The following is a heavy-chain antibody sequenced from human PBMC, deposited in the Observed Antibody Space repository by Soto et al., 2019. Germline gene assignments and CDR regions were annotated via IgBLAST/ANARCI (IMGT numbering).Heavy chain of an antibody. CDR2: ISPHNGNT. Sequence: HVQLVQSGGELKKPGASVKVSCNTSGDTFNTYFITLVRQAPGQGLEWMGWISPHNGNTNYAEKFQGRVTMTADTITKTAYMEMRNLRIDDTAVYYCARDTGNSFDYWGQGTTVTVSS. D-gene: IGHD1-1*01. CDR3: ARDTGNSFDY. V-gene: IGHV1-18*01. J-gene: IGHJ4*02. CDR1: GDTFNTYF.